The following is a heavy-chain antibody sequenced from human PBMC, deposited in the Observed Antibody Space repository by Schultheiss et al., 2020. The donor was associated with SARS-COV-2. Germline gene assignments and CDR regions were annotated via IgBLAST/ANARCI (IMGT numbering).Heavy chain of an antibody. CDR2: FDPEDGET. CDR1: GYTLTELS. Sequence: GESLKISCKVSGYTLTELSMHWVRQAPGKGLEWMGGFDPEDGETIYAQKFQGRVTMTEDTSTDTAYMELSSLRSEDTAMYYCATPRGIFWGNELYWGQGTLVTVSS. V-gene: IGHV1-24*01. CDR3: ATPRGIFWGNELY. D-gene: IGHD3-9*01. J-gene: IGHJ4*02.